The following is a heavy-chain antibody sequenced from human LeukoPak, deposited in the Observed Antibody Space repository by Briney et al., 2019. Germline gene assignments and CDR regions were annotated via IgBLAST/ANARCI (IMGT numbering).Heavy chain of an antibody. D-gene: IGHD6-13*01. V-gene: IGHV3-15*01. J-gene: IGHJ4*02. Sequence: GGSLRLSCAASGFTFSNAWMSWVRQAPGKGLEWVGRIKSKTDGGTTDYAAPVKGRFTISRGDSKNTLYLQMNSLKTEDTAVYYCTTYSSSWYVVRENWGQGTLATVSS. CDR1: GFTFSNAW. CDR3: TTYSSSWYVVREN. CDR2: IKSKTDGGTT.